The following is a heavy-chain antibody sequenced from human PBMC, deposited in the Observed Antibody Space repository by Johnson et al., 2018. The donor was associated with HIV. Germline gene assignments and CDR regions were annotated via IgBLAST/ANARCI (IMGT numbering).Heavy chain of an antibody. CDR1: GFTFSSYA. J-gene: IGHJ3*02. CDR2: ISYDGSNK. V-gene: IGHV3-30*14. CDR3: AREGGAAAPDAFDI. D-gene: IGHD2-2*01. Sequence: QVQLVESGGGLVQPGGSLRLSCAVSGFTFSSYAMHWVRQAPGKGLEWVAVISYDGSNKYYADSVKGRFTISRDNSRNTLYLQMNSLRAGDTAVYYCAREGGAAAPDAFDIWGQGTMVTVSS.